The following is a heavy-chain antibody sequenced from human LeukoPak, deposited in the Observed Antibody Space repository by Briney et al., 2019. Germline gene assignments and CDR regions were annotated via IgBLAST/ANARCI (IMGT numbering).Heavy chain of an antibody. CDR3: AREGTGYSGSHQYFQH. Sequence: ASVKVSCKASGYTFIIYYMHWVRQAPGQGLEWMGIISPSGASTTYAPRFQGRVTMTRDTSTSTVYMELSSLRFEDTAVYYCAREGTGYSGSHQYFQHWGQGTLVTVSS. CDR2: ISPSGAST. J-gene: IGHJ1*01. CDR1: GYTFIIYY. D-gene: IGHD1-26*01. V-gene: IGHV1-46*01.